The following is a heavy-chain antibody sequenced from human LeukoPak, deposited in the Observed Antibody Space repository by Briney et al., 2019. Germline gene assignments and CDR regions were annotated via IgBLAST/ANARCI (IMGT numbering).Heavy chain of an antibody. D-gene: IGHD3-3*01. V-gene: IGHV3-23*01. J-gene: IGHJ6*03. CDR1: GFAFTTYS. CDR2: VSASGDRT. CDR3: ARGLRFLEWLYPIDV. Sequence: GGSLRLSCAASGFAFTTYSMSWVRQAPGMGLEWLSAVSASGDRTYYADSVKGRFTISRDNAKNSLYLQMNSLRAEDTAVYYCARGLRFLEWLYPIDVWGKGTTVTVSS.